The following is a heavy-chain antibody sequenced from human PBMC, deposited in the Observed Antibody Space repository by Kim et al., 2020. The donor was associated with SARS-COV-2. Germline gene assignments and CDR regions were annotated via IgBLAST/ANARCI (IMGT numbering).Heavy chain of an antibody. V-gene: IGHV3-64D*06. D-gene: IGHD7-27*01. Sequence: GGSLRLSCSASGFIFSNYAMHWVRQAPGKGLEYVSAIDSSGRAIYYADSVKDRFTISRDNSRSTLYLHMTSLRLDDTAVFYCVKVPFGDWGWGQGTLVTVSS. CDR1: GFIFSNYA. CDR3: VKVPFGDWG. J-gene: IGHJ4*02. CDR2: IDSSGRAI.